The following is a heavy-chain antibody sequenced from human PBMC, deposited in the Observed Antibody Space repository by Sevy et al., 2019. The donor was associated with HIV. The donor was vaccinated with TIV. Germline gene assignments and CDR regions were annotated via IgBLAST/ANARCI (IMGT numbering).Heavy chain of an antibody. J-gene: IGHJ5*02. Sequence: GESLKISCKGSGYSFTSYWIGWVRQMPGKGLEWMGIIYPGDSDTRYSPSFQGQVTISANKSISTAYLQWSSLKASDTAMYYCARFIVVVTAGGGWFDPWGQGTLVTVSS. D-gene: IGHD2-21*02. CDR1: GYSFTSYW. V-gene: IGHV5-51*01. CDR3: ARFIVVVTAGGGWFDP. CDR2: IYPGDSDT.